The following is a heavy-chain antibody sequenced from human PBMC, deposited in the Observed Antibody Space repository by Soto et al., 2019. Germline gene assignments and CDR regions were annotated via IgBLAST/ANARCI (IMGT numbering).Heavy chain of an antibody. CDR2: IYQSGST. CDR3: ATQSYSNSGAYYYYAMDV. D-gene: IGHD4-4*01. Sequence: PSETLSLTCAVSGGSISSGGYSWSWVRHPPGNGLEWIGYIYQSGSTYYNPSLKSRVTISVDRSRNQFSLKLSSVTAADTAVYFCATQSYSNSGAYYYYAMDVWGQGPTVTVSS. J-gene: IGHJ6*02. V-gene: IGHV4-30-2*01. CDR1: GGSISSGGYS.